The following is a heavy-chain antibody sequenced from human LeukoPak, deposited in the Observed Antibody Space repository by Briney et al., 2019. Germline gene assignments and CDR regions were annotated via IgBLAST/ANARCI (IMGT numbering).Heavy chain of an antibody. Sequence: ASVKVSCKASGYTFTSYDFNWLRQATGQGPEWMGWMNPNSGATGYAQKFQGRVTMTRSASINTAYMELSNLRSEDTAVYYCARDSVEMATTPDYWGQGTLVTVSS. CDR3: ARDSVEMATTPDY. CDR2: MNPNSGAT. D-gene: IGHD5-24*01. J-gene: IGHJ4*02. CDR1: GYTFTSYD. V-gene: IGHV1-8*01.